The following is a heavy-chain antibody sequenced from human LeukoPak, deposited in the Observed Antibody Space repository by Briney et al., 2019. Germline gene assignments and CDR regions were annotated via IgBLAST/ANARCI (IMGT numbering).Heavy chain of an antibody. D-gene: IGHD6-13*01. V-gene: IGHV4-4*07. Sequence: PSETLSLTCSVSVVSMNGYYWSWLRQSAGNRLEWIGHVDSSGNTNYNPSLESRVTMSVDTSKKQFSLKLTSVTAADMAVYYCARDILATSIAAPYYWGQGTLVTVSS. J-gene: IGHJ4*02. CDR3: ARDILATSIAAPYY. CDR2: VDSSGNT. CDR1: VVSMNGYY.